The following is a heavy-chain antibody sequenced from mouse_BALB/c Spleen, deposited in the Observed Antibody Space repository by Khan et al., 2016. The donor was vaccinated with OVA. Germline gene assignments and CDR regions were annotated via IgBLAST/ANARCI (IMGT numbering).Heavy chain of an antibody. J-gene: IGHJ1*01. CDR3: ARVDNYWYCDV. CDR2: INTYTGEP. V-gene: IGHV9-3-1*01. Sequence: QIQLVQSGPELKKPGETVNISCKASGYTFTNYGMTWVKQAPGKALKWMGWINTYTGEPTYADDFKGRFAFSLETSASTAYLQLNNLKNEDTATYFCARVDNYWYCDVWGAGTTVTVSS. CDR1: GYTFTNYG.